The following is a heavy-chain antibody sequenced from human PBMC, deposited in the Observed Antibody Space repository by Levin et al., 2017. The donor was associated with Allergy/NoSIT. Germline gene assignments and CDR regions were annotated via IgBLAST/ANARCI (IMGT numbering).Heavy chain of an antibody. Sequence: PSETLSLTCTVSGGSISSGDYYWSWIRQPPGKGLEWIGYIYYSGSTYYNPSLKSRVTISVDTSKNQFSLKLSSVTAADTAVYYCARGGIAAAGNDPNWFDPWGQGTLVTVSS. V-gene: IGHV4-30-4*01. CDR1: GGSISSGDYY. CDR2: IYYSGST. J-gene: IGHJ5*02. CDR3: ARGGIAAAGNDPNWFDP. D-gene: IGHD6-13*01.